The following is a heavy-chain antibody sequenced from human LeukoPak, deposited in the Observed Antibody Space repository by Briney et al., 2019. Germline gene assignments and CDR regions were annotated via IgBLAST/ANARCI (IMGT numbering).Heavy chain of an antibody. J-gene: IGHJ6*03. CDR2: IYCSGST. CDR3: ARVPMTFWSGYHHYYYYMNV. Sequence: LRLFCAASGFTLSNAWMSWVRPAPGKGLEWVGSIYCSGSTYYIRSLKSRVTIPVDTSKNEFSLKLSPVTAADTDVYYCARVPMTFWSGYHHYYYYMNVWGKGTTATVSS. CDR1: GFTLSNAW. D-gene: IGHD3-3*01. V-gene: IGHV4-38-2*01.